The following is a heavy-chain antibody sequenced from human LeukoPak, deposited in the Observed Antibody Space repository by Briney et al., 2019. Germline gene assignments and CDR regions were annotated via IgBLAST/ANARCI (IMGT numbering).Heavy chain of an antibody. CDR3: ARGIAGFDY. CDR2: INPNRFAT. D-gene: IGHD6-13*01. V-gene: IGHV1-2*02. J-gene: IGHJ4*02. Sequence: ASVKVSCKASGYTFTGYYIHWVRQAPGQGLEWMGWINPNRFATNYAQKFQGRVTMTRDTSISTAYMELSRLRSDDTAVYYCARGIAGFDYWGQGTLVTVSS. CDR1: GYTFTGYY.